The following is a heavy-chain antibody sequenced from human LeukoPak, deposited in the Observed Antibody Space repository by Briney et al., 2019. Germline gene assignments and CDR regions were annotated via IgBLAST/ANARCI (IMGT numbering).Heavy chain of an antibody. CDR1: GYTFTGYY. V-gene: IGHV1-2*02. CDR3: ATSWVNYYYDTSGYSAQVY. J-gene: IGHJ4*02. CDR2: INPNSGGT. Sequence: ASVKVSCKASGYTFTGYYMHWVRQAPGQGLEWMGWINPNSGGTNYAQKFQGRVTMTRDTSISTAYMELSRLRSDDTAVYYCATSWVNYYYDTSGYSAQVYWGQGTLVTVSS. D-gene: IGHD3-22*01.